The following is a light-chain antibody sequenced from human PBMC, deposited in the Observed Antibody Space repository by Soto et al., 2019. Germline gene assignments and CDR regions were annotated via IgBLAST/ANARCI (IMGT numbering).Light chain of an antibody. Sequence: EIVLTQSPDTLSLSPGERATLSCRASQSVSSDYLVWYQQKPGQAPRLLIHGASTRATGFPARFSGSGSGTDFTLTISSLQSEDFAIYYCQQYNNWPWTFGQGTKVDIK. V-gene: IGKV3-15*01. CDR1: QSVSSD. J-gene: IGKJ1*01. CDR2: GAS. CDR3: QQYNNWPWT.